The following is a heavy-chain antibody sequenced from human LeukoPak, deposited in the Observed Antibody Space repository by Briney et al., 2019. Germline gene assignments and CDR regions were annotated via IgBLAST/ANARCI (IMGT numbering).Heavy chain of an antibody. CDR1: GGSISSSSYY. Sequence: SETLSLTCTVSGGSISSSSYYWGWIRQPPGKGLEWIGSIYYSGSTYYNPSLKSRVTISVDTSKNQFSLKLSSVTAADTAVYYCARDKDYYDSSGYYYGYAFDIWGQGTMVTVPS. CDR3: ARDKDYYDSSGYYYGYAFDI. J-gene: IGHJ3*02. CDR2: IYYSGST. V-gene: IGHV4-39*07. D-gene: IGHD3-22*01.